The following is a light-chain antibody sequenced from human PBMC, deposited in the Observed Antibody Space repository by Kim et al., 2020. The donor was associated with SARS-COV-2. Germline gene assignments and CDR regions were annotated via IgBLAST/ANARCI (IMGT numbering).Light chain of an antibody. V-gene: IGLV1-40*01. CDR2: GNN. CDR1: SSNIGAGYD. J-gene: IGLJ3*02. CDR3: QSYDSSLSAWV. Sequence: QRVTISCTGSSSNIGAGYDVHWYQQHPGTAPKLLIYGNNNRPSGVPDRFSGSKSGTSASLAITGLLAEDEADYYCQSYDSSLSAWVFGGGTQLTVL.